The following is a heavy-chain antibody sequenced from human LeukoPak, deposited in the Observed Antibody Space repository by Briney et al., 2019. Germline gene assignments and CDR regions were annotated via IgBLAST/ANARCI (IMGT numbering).Heavy chain of an antibody. J-gene: IGHJ3*02. V-gene: IGHV4-4*07. D-gene: IGHD1-26*01. CDR2: IYTSGST. CDR3: ARLEWELDAFDI. CDR1: GGSISSYY. Sequence: SETLSLACTVSGGSISSYYWSWIRQPAGKGLEWIGRIYTSGSTNYNPSLKSRVTMSVDTSKNQFSLKLSSVTAADTAVYYCARLEWELDAFDIWGQGTMVTVSS.